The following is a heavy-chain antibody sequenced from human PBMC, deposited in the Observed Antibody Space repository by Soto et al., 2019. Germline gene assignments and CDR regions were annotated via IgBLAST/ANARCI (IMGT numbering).Heavy chain of an antibody. J-gene: IGHJ4*02. CDR1: GFTFGTYA. CDR3: AKFRGQVYGDYYLDQ. V-gene: IGHV3-23*01. CDR2: ISGRGTT. Sequence: EVQLLESGGGLVQSGGSLRLSCAASGFTFGTYAMSWVRQAPGKGLEWFSGISGRGTTFYADSVKGRFTISRDNSKNTLHLQMDSLRAEDMAFYYCAKFRGQVYGDYYLDQWGQGTLVTVSS. D-gene: IGHD4-17*01.